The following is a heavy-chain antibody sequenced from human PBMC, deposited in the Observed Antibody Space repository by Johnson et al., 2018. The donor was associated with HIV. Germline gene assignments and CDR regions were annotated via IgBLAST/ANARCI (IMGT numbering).Heavy chain of an antibody. CDR3: SRDQRHIAAAGPPDAVDI. CDR2: IKQDGSEK. Sequence: VQLVESGGGLVQPGGSLRLSCAASGFTFSSYWMSWVRQAPGKGLEWVANIKQDGSEKYYVDSVKGRFTISRDNAKNSLYLQMNSLRAEDTAVYYCSRDQRHIAAAGPPDAVDIWGQGTMVTVSS. D-gene: IGHD6-13*01. V-gene: IGHV3-7*05. J-gene: IGHJ3*02. CDR1: GFTFSSYW.